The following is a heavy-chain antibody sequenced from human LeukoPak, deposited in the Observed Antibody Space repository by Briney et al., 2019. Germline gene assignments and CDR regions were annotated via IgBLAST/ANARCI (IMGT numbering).Heavy chain of an antibody. J-gene: IGHJ4*02. CDR2: ISGSGGNT. Sequence: GGSLRLSCAASGFTFSSYAMSWVRQAPGKGLEWVSAISGSGGNTYYADSVKGRFTISRDNSKNTLYLQMNSLRAEDTAVYYCAKDVLYSSSWYYYFDYWGQGTLVTVSS. CDR3: AKDVLYSSSWYYYFDY. D-gene: IGHD6-13*01. CDR1: GFTFSSYA. V-gene: IGHV3-23*01.